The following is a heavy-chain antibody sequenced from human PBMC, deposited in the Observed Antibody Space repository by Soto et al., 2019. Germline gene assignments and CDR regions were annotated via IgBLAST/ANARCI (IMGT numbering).Heavy chain of an antibody. D-gene: IGHD6-19*01. Sequence: QLQLQESGSGLVKPSQTLSLTCAVSGGSISSGGYSWSWIRQPPGKGLEWIGYIYHSGSTYYNPAPMSRVTISVARSKNQFSLKLSSVTAADTAVYYCASAGGLGAVAADYWGQGTLVTVSS. CDR3: ASAGGLGAVAADY. V-gene: IGHV4-30-2*01. CDR1: GGSISSGGYS. CDR2: IYHSGST. J-gene: IGHJ4*02.